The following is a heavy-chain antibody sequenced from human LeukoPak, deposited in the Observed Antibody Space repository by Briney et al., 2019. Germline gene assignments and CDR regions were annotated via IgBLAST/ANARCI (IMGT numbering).Heavy chain of an antibody. CDR2: ISSSSSYT. Sequence: PGGSLRLSCAASGFTFSDYYMSWIRQAPGKGLEWVSYISSSSSYTNYADSVKGRFTISRDNAKNSLYLQMNSLRAEDTAVYYCARENDYGVLGRRGVFDYSGQGTLVTVSS. CDR3: ARENDYGVLGRRGVFDY. J-gene: IGHJ4*02. D-gene: IGHD4-17*01. V-gene: IGHV3-11*06. CDR1: GFTFSDYY.